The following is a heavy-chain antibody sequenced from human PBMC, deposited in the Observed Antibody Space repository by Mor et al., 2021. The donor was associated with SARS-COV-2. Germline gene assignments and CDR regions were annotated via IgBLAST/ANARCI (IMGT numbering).Heavy chain of an antibody. Sequence: EWIGEINHSGSTNYNPSLKSRVTISVDTSKNQFSLKLSSVTAADTAVYYCARDHPQTGMGGFDPWGQGTX. J-gene: IGHJ5*02. D-gene: IGHD1-1*01. V-gene: IGHV4-34*01. CDR2: INHSGST. CDR3: ARDHPQTGMGGFDP.